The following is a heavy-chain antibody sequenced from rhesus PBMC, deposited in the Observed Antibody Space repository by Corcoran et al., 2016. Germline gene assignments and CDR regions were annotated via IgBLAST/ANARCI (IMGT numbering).Heavy chain of an antibody. CDR3: ARSPIVGRVRSYFDD. D-gene: IGHD5-24*01. J-gene: IGHJ4*01. CDR1: GGSISSNY. CDR2: IYRSSGST. V-gene: IGHV4-160*01. Sequence: QVQLQESGPGLVKPSETLSLTCAVSGGSISSNYWSWIRQPPGKGLEWIGYIYRSSGSTYYHPSIEDRATIPTDTSKNQVSLRLRSGTAADTAVYYCARSPIVGRVRSYFDDWGQGVLVTVSS.